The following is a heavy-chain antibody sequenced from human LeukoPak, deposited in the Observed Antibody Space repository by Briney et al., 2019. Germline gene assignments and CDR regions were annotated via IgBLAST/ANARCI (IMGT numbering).Heavy chain of an antibody. J-gene: IGHJ6*02. Sequence: NAGGSLRLSCAASGFSISSYDMNWVRQAPGKGLEWVSYISRSSSHIYYGDSMKGRFTISRDNAKNSLYLHMNSLRAEDTAMYYCATDRAGLDRIGGMDVWGQGTTVTVSS. CDR1: GFSISSYD. V-gene: IGHV3-21*01. CDR2: ISRSSSHI. CDR3: ATDRAGLDRIGGMDV. D-gene: IGHD2-2*03.